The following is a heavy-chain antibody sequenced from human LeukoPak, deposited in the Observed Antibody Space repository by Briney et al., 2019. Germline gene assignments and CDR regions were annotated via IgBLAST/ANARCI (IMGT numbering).Heavy chain of an antibody. J-gene: IGHJ4*02. D-gene: IGHD6-19*01. Sequence: ESLRPSRLASRFTLNCHWMHWVRQPHGSGLVWVSRINSDGSSTSYADSVKGRFTISRDNAKNTLYLQMNSLRAEDTAVYYCASGYSSGWYKSDYWGQGTLVTVSS. CDR2: INSDGSST. CDR1: RFTLNCHW. V-gene: IGHV3-74*01. CDR3: ASGYSSGWYKSDY.